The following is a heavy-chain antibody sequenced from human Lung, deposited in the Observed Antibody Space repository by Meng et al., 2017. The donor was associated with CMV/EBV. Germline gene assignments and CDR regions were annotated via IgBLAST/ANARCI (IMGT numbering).Heavy chain of an antibody. Sequence: SCAASEFTFSNYAMSWVRQAPGRGLEWVSAITASGGSTYYTDSVKGRFTVSRDNSKNTLYLQMNNLRAEDTAVFYCAKAFSASWYREYYDYWGQGAXVTGSS. J-gene: IGHJ4*02. V-gene: IGHV3-23*01. D-gene: IGHD6-13*01. CDR3: AKAFSASWYREYYDY. CDR2: ITASGGST. CDR1: EFTFSNYA.